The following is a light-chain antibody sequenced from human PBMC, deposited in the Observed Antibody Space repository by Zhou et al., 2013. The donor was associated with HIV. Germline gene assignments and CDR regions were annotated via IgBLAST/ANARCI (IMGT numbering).Light chain of an antibody. V-gene: IGKV1-33*01. CDR1: QDINDY. CDR2: EAS. Sequence: DIQLTQSPSSLSASVGDRVTITCQASQDINDYLNWYQQKPGKAPKLLIYEASKLETGVPSRFSGSGSGTVFSLTIAGLQAEDFATYYCQQYDGLPWSFGQGTKLE. J-gene: IGKJ2*04. CDR3: QQYDGLPWS.